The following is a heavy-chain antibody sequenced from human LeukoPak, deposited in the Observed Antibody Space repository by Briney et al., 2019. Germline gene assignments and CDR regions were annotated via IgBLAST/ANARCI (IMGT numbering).Heavy chain of an antibody. CDR1: GLTFSDYW. Sequence: GGSLRLSCAASGLTFSDYWMSWVRQAPGKGLEWVANIKPDGGHQNYVDSVKGRFTISRDNAKNSLYLQMNSLRAEDTAVYYCARDLSGFLELPVWGQGTLVTVSS. J-gene: IGHJ4*02. CDR3: ARDLSGFLELPV. V-gene: IGHV3-7*01. CDR2: IKPDGGHQ. D-gene: IGHD3-3*01.